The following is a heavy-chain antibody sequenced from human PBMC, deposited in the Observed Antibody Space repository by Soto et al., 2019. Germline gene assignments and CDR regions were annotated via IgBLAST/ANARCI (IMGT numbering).Heavy chain of an antibody. D-gene: IGHD6-19*01. CDR2: IYHSGST. CDR3: ARDGGSGWYYYYGMDV. J-gene: IGHJ6*02. Sequence: SETLSLTCAVSGGSISSSNLWSCVRQPPGKGLEWIGEIYHSGSTNYNPSLKSRVTISVDKSKNQFSLKLSSVTAADTAVYYCARDGGSGWYYYYGMDVWGQGTTVTVSS. CDR1: GGSISSSNL. V-gene: IGHV4-4*02.